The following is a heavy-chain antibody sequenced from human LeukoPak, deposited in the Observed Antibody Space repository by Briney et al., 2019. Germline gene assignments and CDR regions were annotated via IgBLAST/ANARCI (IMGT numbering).Heavy chain of an antibody. Sequence: PGGSLRLSCAASGFSFSNYAMNWVRQAPGKGLEYVSAISIHGGDTYYANSVKGRFTISRDNSKNTLYLQMGSLRAEDMAVYYCARVLRDASGYYDYWGQGTLVTVSS. V-gene: IGHV3-64*01. CDR2: ISIHGGDT. CDR1: GFSFSNYA. CDR3: ARVLRDASGYYDY. D-gene: IGHD3-22*01. J-gene: IGHJ4*02.